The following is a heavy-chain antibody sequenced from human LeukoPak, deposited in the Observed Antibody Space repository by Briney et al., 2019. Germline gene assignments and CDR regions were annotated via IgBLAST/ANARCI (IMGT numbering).Heavy chain of an antibody. Sequence: GGSLRLSCTASGFTFGDYAMSWIRQAPGKGLEWVGFIRSKAYGETADYAASVKGRFTISRDDSKAIAYLQMNSLKAEDTAVYHCTRDRGAYNLYDYWGQGTLVTVSS. CDR2: IRSKAYGETA. D-gene: IGHD1-1*01. V-gene: IGHV3-49*03. J-gene: IGHJ4*02. CDR1: GFTFGDYA. CDR3: TRDRGAYNLYDY.